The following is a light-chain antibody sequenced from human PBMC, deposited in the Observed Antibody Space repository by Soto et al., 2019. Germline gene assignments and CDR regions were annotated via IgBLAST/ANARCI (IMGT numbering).Light chain of an antibody. CDR1: HNVDSRY. CDR2: GAS. V-gene: IGKV3-20*01. J-gene: IGKJ1*01. Sequence: DIVLTQSPGTLSLSPGERATLSCRASHNVDSRYLAWYQQRPGQAPRLVIFGASTRAPVIPDRFSGSGSGTDFTLTISGLDPEDFAVYYCQQYDNAPPWTFGPGTRVEI. CDR3: QQYDNAPPWT.